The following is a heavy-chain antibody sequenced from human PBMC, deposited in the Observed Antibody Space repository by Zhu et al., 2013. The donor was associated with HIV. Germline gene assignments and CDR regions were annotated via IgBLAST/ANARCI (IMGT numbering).Heavy chain of an antibody. Sequence: QVQLVQSGAEVKKPGASVKVSCKASGYTFTSYYMHWVRQAPGQGLEWMGIINPSGGSTSYAQKFQGRVTMTRDTSTSTVYMELSSLRSEDTAVYYCARVTEVSSGSPRYFDYWGQGTLVTVSS. V-gene: IGHV1-46*01. CDR1: GYTFTSYY. CDR3: ARVTEVSSGSPRYFDY. D-gene: IGHD6-19*01. CDR2: INPSGGST. J-gene: IGHJ4*02.